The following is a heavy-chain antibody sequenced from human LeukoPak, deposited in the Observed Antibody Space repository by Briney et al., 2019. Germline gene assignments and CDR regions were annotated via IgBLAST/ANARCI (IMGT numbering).Heavy chain of an antibody. CDR2: IYNSGST. CDR1: GGSISSGGYS. V-gene: IGHV4-30-2*01. Sequence: SETLSLTCAVSGGSISSGGYSWSWIRQPPGKGLEWIGYIYNSGSTYYNPSLKSRVTISVDRSKNQFSLKLSSVTAADTAVYYCARAISQRGYYDSSGYYFDYWGQGTLVTVSS. CDR3: ARAISQRGYYDSSGYYFDY. D-gene: IGHD3-22*01. J-gene: IGHJ4*02.